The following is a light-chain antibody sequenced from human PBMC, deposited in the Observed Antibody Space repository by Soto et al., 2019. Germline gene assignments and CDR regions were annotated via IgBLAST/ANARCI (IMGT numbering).Light chain of an antibody. CDR1: QGISND. V-gene: IGKV1-33*01. CDR3: QQTDYRPLT. Sequence: DIQMTQSPSSLSSSGGDTVTITCRASQGISNDLAWYQQKPGKAPKLLIYDASNLETGVPSRFSGSGSGTDFTFTINSLQPEDVATHYCQQTDYRPLTFAQGTRLEIK. J-gene: IGKJ5*01. CDR2: DAS.